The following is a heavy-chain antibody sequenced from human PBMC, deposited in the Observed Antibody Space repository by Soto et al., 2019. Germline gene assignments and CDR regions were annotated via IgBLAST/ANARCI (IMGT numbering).Heavy chain of an antibody. V-gene: IGHV1-69*01. D-gene: IGHD6-19*01. CDR2: IIPIFGTA. Sequence: QVQLVQSGAEVKKPGSSVKVSCKASGGTFSSYAISWVRQAPGQGLEWMGGIIPIFGTANYAQKFQGRVTITADESTSTAYMELSSLRSEDTAVYYCAIWSSGWYVPGGYYYGMDVWGQGTTVTVSS. CDR1: GGTFSSYA. J-gene: IGHJ6*02. CDR3: AIWSSGWYVPGGYYYGMDV.